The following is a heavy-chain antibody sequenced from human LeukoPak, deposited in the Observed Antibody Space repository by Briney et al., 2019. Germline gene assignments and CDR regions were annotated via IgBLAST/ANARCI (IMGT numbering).Heavy chain of an antibody. CDR3: ATVKYDDTAFLYYPYMDV. V-gene: IGHV3-21*01. Sequence: GGSLRLSCAASGFIFSKFSMNWVRQAPGKGLEWVAFVNATSNSIHYADSVKGRFTISRDSARNSLNLQMNSLRAEDTAVYYCATVKYDDTAFLYYPYMDVWGRGTTVTVSS. CDR2: VNATSNSI. D-gene: IGHD2/OR15-2a*01. CDR1: GFIFSKFS. J-gene: IGHJ6*03.